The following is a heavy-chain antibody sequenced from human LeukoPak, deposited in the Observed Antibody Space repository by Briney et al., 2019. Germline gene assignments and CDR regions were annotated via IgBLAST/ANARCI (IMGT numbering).Heavy chain of an antibody. V-gene: IGHV3-23*01. Sequence: GSLRLSCAASGFTFSNYAMSWVRQAPGKGLEWGSVISGSGATTDYADSVMGRFTISRDNSKNTLYLQLDSLRAEDTAVYFCAKGLWGAYYYGMDVWGQGTTVTVSS. CDR1: GFTFSNYA. D-gene: IGHD3-16*01. CDR2: ISGSGATT. J-gene: IGHJ6*02. CDR3: AKGLWGAYYYGMDV.